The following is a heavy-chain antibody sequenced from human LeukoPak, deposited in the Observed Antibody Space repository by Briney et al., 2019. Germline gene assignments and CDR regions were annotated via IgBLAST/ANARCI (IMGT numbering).Heavy chain of an antibody. Sequence: GGSLRLSCAASGFTFSSYWMSWVRQAPGKGLEWVAVISYDGSNKYYADSVKGRFTISRDNSKNTLYLQMNSLRAEDTAVYYCAREVRHYYGMDVWGKGTTVTVSS. CDR1: GFTFSSYW. CDR2: ISYDGSNK. V-gene: IGHV3-30*03. J-gene: IGHJ6*04. CDR3: AREVRHYYGMDV.